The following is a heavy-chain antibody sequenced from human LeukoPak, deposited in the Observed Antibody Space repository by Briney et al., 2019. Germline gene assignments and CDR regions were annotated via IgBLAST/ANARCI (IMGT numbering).Heavy chain of an antibody. Sequence: SETLSLTCTVSGGSISSGGYYWSWIRQHPGKGLEWIGYIYYSGSTYYNPSLKSRVTISVDTSKNQFSLKLSSVTAADTAVYYCARVVLRYFDDQPKRGWFDPWGQGTLVTVSS. J-gene: IGHJ5*02. D-gene: IGHD3-9*01. CDR1: GGSISSGGYY. V-gene: IGHV4-31*03. CDR2: IYYSGST. CDR3: ARVVLRYFDDQPKRGWFDP.